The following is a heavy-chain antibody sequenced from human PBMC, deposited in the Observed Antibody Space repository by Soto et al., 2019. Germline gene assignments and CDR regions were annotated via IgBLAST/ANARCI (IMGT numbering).Heavy chain of an antibody. J-gene: IGHJ4*02. V-gene: IGHV3-23*01. CDR1: GFTFSSYA. CDR3: AKARVVPAVLGRKGNN. Sequence: WGSLRLSCAASGFTFSSYAMSWVRQAPGKGLEWVSAISGSGGSTYYADSVKGRFTISRDNSKNTLYLQMNSLRAEDTAVYYCAKARVVPAVLGRKGNNGGQETLVTFSS. D-gene: IGHD2-2*01. CDR2: ISGSGGST.